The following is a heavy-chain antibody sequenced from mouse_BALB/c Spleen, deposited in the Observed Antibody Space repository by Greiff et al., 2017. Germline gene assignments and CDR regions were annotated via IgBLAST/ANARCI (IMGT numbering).Heavy chain of an antibody. CDR1: GYTFTDYW. CDR2: IDTSDSYT. V-gene: IGHV1-69*01. Sequence: QVQLQQPGAELVMPGASVKMSCTASGYTFTDYWMHWVKQRPGQGLEWIGAIDTSDSYTSYNQKFKGQATLTVDESSSTAYMQLSSLTSEDSAVYYCARLGVRHPWFAYWGQGTLVTVSA. D-gene: IGHD2-14*01. J-gene: IGHJ3*01. CDR3: ARLGVRHPWFAY.